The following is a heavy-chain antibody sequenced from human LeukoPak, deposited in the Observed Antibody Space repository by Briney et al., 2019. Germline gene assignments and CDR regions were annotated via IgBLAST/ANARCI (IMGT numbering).Heavy chain of an antibody. Sequence: PSETLSLTCTVSGGSISSSSYYWGWIRQPPGKGLEWIGSIYYSGSTYYNPSLKSRVSISVDTSKNQFSLKLTSVTAADTAVYYCARSPRGSGSYYNFDYWGQGTLVTVSS. CDR3: ARSPRGSGSYYNFDY. D-gene: IGHD1-26*01. V-gene: IGHV4-39*01. J-gene: IGHJ4*02. CDR1: GGSISSSSYY. CDR2: IYYSGST.